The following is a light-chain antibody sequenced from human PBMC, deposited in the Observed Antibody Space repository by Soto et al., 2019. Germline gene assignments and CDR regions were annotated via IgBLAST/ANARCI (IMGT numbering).Light chain of an antibody. CDR2: DAS. J-gene: IGKJ1*01. V-gene: IGKV3-11*01. Sequence: EIVLTQSPATLSLSPGERATLSCRASQSVASYLAWYQQKPGQAPRLLIYDASNRATGIPVRFSGSGSGTDFPLTISSLEPEDFAVYYCQQRSKWWTFGQGTKVEIK. CDR1: QSVASY. CDR3: QQRSKWWT.